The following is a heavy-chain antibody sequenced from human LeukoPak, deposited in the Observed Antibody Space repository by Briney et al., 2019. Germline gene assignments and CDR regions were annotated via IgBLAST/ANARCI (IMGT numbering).Heavy chain of an antibody. D-gene: IGHD3-22*01. CDR2: MYYSGST. Sequence: PSETLSLTCTVSGGSVSRYYWSWIRQPPGKGLEWIGYMYYSGSTNYNPSLMSRVTISVDTSKNQFSLKLTSVTAADTAVYYCAKDGGGYYYHDFDYWGQGTLVTVSS. CDR1: GGSVSRYY. CDR3: AKDGGGYYYHDFDY. J-gene: IGHJ4*02. V-gene: IGHV4-59*02.